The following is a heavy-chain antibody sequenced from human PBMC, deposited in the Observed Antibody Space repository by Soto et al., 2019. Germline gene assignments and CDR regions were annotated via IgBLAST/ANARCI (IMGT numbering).Heavy chain of an antibody. CDR3: VREKIAVAGGEYYYYYYGMDV. J-gene: IGHJ6*02. D-gene: IGHD6-19*01. CDR2: ISSSSSTI. V-gene: IGHV3-48*02. Sequence: EVQLVESGGGLVQPGGSLRLSCAASGFTFSSYSMNWVRQAPGKGLEWVSYISSSSSTIYYADSVKGRFTISRDNAKNSLYLQMNSLRDEDTAVYYCVREKIAVAGGEYYYYYYGMDVWGQGTTVTVSS. CDR1: GFTFSSYS.